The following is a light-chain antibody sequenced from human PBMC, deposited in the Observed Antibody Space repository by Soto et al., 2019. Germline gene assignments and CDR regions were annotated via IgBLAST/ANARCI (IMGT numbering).Light chain of an antibody. CDR2: GVT. CDR3: CSYAGTYSYV. CDR1: SSDFGGYNY. V-gene: IGLV2-11*01. J-gene: IGLJ1*01. Sequence: QSALTQPRSVSGSPGQSVTIPCTGTSSDFGGYNYVSWYQHHPGKAPKLMIYGVTKRPSGVPDRFSGSKSGNTASLTISGLQAEDEADYYCCSYAGTYSYVFGTGTKVTVL.